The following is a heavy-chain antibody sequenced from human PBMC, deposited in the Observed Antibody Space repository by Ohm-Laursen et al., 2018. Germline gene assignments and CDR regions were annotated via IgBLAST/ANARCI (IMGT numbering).Heavy chain of an antibody. CDR3: ARDCFVRQRPAYWYFDL. J-gene: IGHJ2*01. V-gene: IGHV1-69*06. Sequence: ASVKVSCKASGGTFSSYAISWVRQAPGQGLEWMGGIIPIFGTANYAQKFQGRVTITADKSTSTAYMELSSLRSEDTAVYYCARDCFVRQRPAYWYFDLWGRGTLVTVSS. CDR1: GGTFSSYA. CDR2: IIPIFGTA. D-gene: IGHD2-2*01.